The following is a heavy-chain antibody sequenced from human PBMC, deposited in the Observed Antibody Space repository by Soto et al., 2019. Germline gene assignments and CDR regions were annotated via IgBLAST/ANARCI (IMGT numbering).Heavy chain of an antibody. CDR3: AREYSSGWYRTGDY. CDR1: GFTFSSYS. V-gene: IGHV3-21*01. D-gene: IGHD6-19*01. J-gene: IGHJ4*02. Sequence: EVQLVESGGGLVKPGGSLRLSCAASGFTFSSYSMKWVRQAPGKGLEWVSSISSSSSYIYYADSVKGRFTISRDNAKNSLYLQMNSLRAEDTAVYYCAREYSSGWYRTGDYWGQGTLVTVSS. CDR2: ISSSSSYI.